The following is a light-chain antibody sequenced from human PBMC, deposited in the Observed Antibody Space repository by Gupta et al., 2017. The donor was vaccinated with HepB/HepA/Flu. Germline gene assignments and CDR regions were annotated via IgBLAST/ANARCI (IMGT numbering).Light chain of an antibody. CDR3: QQDYSTKT. J-gene: IGKJ1*01. V-gene: IGKV4-1*01. CDR2: WAS. CDR1: QSVLYSSNNKNY. Sequence: DIVMTQSPDSLAVSLGERATINCKSSQSVLYSSNNKNYLAWYQQKPGQPPKLLIYWASTLEYGVPARFSGSGSGTDFTLTISSRQAEDVAVYYWQQDYSTKTFGQGTKVEIK.